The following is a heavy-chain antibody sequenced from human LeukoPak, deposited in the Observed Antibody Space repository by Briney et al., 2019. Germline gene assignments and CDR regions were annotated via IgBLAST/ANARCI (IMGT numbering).Heavy chain of an antibody. Sequence: ASVKVSCKASGYTFTSYGISWVRRAPGQGLEWMGWISAYNGNTNYAQKLQGRVTMTTDTSTSTAYMELRSLRSDDTAVYYCARDRRDYYDSSGYFSFHNDYWGQGTLVTVSS. J-gene: IGHJ4*02. D-gene: IGHD3-22*01. CDR1: GYTFTSYG. CDR2: ISAYNGNT. V-gene: IGHV1-18*01. CDR3: ARDRRDYYDSSGYFSFHNDY.